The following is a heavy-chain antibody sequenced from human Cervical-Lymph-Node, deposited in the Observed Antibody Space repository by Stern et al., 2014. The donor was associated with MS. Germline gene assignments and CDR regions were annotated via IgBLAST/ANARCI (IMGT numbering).Heavy chain of an antibody. CDR3: ARHVQGFDY. V-gene: IGHV5-51*01. Sequence: EVQLVESGAEVKKPGESLTISCKLSGYSFTIYYIAWVRQMPGKGLEWMGVIYTYDAETTYSPSFQGQVTISADKSITTAYLQWSSLRASDTAMYYCARHVQGFDYWGQGTLVTVSS. CDR2: IYTYDAET. J-gene: IGHJ4*02. CDR1: GYSFTIYY.